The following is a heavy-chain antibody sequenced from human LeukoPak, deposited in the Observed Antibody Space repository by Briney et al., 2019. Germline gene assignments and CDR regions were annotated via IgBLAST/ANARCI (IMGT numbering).Heavy chain of an antibody. J-gene: IGHJ6*02. CDR2: ISSSGSTI. CDR1: EFTFSSYA. V-gene: IGHV3-48*04. CDR3: ARIWHSSSHYYYYYGMDV. Sequence: GGSLRLSCAASEFTFSSYAMSWVRQAPGKGLEWVSYISSSGSTIYYADSVKGRFTISRDNAKNSLYLQMNSLRAEDTAVYYCARIWHSSSHYYYYYGMDVWGQGTTVTVSS. D-gene: IGHD6-13*01.